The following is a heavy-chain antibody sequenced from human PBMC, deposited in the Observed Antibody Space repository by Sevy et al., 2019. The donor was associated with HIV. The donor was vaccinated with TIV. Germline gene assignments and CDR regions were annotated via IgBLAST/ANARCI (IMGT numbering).Heavy chain of an antibody. Sequence: SETLSLTCTVSGGSISSCDYYWIWMRQPPGKGRVWIVYFYDSGSTYYNPSLTSRVTISVDTSKHQLTLKTSTVTAADYGVYYRASVACISTSCYGLLDAFDIWGQGTLVTVSS. J-gene: IGHJ3*02. CDR2: FYDSGST. D-gene: IGHD2-2*01. CDR1: GGSISSCDYY. CDR3: ASVACISTSCYGLLDAFDI. V-gene: IGHV4-30-4*01.